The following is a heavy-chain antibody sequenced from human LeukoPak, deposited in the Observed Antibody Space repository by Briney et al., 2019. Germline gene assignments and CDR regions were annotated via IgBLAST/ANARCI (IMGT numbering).Heavy chain of an antibody. CDR3: ARGLSGSYSSGWYSKATIDY. CDR2: INHSGST. CDR1: GFPFSDYY. V-gene: IGHV4-34*01. Sequence: PGGSLRLSCAASGFPFSDYYMSWMRQPPGGGVEWVGEINHSGSTNYNPSLKSRVTISVDTSKNQSSLKLSSVTAADTAVYYCARGLSGSYSSGWYSKATIDYWGQGTLVTVSS. D-gene: IGHD6-19*01. J-gene: IGHJ4*02.